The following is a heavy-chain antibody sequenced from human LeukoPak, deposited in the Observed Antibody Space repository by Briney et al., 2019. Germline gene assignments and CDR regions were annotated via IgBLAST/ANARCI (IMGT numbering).Heavy chain of an antibody. Sequence: GESLKISCKGGGYTFTNYWIVWVRQMPGKGLEWMGVIYPDDSETKYCPSFQGQVTISADKSIGTAYLQWSALKASDSAMYYCARLSCSSTSCYVSYFDYWGQGTLVTVSS. J-gene: IGHJ4*02. D-gene: IGHD2-2*01. CDR1: GYTFTNYW. V-gene: IGHV5-51*01. CDR2: IYPDDSET. CDR3: ARLSCSSTSCYVSYFDY.